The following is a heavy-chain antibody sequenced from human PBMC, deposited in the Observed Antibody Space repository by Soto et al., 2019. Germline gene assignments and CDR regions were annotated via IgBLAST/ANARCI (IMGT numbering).Heavy chain of an antibody. CDR3: AKDRTPNWNYRPDYYYYGMDV. J-gene: IGHJ6*02. D-gene: IGHD1-7*01. V-gene: IGHV3-30*18. CDR2: ISYDGSNK. CDR1: GFTFSSYG. Sequence: QVQLVESGGGVVKPGRSLRLSCAASGFTFSSYGMHWVRQAPGKGLEWVAVISYDGSNKYYADSVKGRFTISRDNSKNTLYLQMNSLRAEDTAVYYCAKDRTPNWNYRPDYYYYGMDVWGQGTTVTVSS.